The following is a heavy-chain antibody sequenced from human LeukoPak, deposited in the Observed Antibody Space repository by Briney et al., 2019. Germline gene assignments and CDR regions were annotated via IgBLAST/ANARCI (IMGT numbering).Heavy chain of an antibody. D-gene: IGHD2-2*01. J-gene: IGHJ4*02. CDR1: GFTFSSHG. V-gene: IGHV3-23*01. CDR2: IIPSGHTT. Sequence: PGGSLRLSCVASGFTFSSHGMNWVRQAPGKGLEWVSGIIPSGHTTYYADSVRGRFTISRDNSKNTLYLQMNSLRAEDTAVYYCAKSLGYCSSTSCYFFDYWGQGTLVTVSS. CDR3: AKSLGYCSSTSCYFFDY.